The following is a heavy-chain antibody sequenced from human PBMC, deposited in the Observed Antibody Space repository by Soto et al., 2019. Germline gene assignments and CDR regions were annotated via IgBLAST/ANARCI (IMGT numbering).Heavy chain of an antibody. CDR3: AKDAYCGGDCYSPPWFDP. CDR2: ISYDGGNK. Sequence: PGGSLRLSCAASGFTFSSYGMHWVRQAPGKGLEWVAVISYDGGNKYYADSVKGRFTISRDNSKNTLYLQMNSLRAEDTAVYYCAKDAYCGGDCYSPPWFDPWGQGTLVTVSS. CDR1: GFTFSSYG. V-gene: IGHV3-30*18. J-gene: IGHJ5*02. D-gene: IGHD2-21*02.